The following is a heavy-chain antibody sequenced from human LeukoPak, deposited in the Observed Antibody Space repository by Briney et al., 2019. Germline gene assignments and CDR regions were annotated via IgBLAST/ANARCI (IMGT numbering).Heavy chain of an antibody. CDR3: ARDSLQLFDY. CDR1: GYTFATYG. CDR2: ISAYNGKT. Sequence: ASVKDSCKASGYTFATYGISWVRQAPGQGLEWMGWISAYNGKTNYAQKLQDRVTLTTDTSTSTVYMELRSLRSDDTAVDYCARDSLQLFDYWGQGTLVTVSS. D-gene: IGHD6-13*01. V-gene: IGHV1-18*01. J-gene: IGHJ4*02.